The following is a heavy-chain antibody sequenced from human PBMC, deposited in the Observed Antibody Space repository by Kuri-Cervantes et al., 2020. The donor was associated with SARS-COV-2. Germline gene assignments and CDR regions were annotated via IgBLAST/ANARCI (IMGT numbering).Heavy chain of an antibody. D-gene: IGHD3-16*02. V-gene: IGHV1-2*04. J-gene: IGHJ5*02. CDR3: ARVIRGSYHNWFDP. Sequence: ASVKVSCKASGYTFTGYYMHWVRQAPGQGLEWMGWINPNSGGTNYAQKFQGWVTMTRDTSISTAYMELSSLRSEDTPVYYCARVIRGSYHNWFDPWGQGTLVTVSS. CDR1: GYTFTGYY. CDR2: INPNSGGT.